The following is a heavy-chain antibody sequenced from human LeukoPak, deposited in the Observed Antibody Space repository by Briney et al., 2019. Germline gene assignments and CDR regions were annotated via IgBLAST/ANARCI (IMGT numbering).Heavy chain of an antibody. D-gene: IGHD2-15*01. V-gene: IGHV3-23*01. CDR3: AKGGYTTWFDP. CDR2: IRSNGGDT. Sequence: GGSLRLSCAASGFTFREFSMSWVRQAPGKGLEWVSNIRSNGGDTYYTDSVKGRFTISRDNSKNTLYLEMNSLRAGDTAVYYCAKGGYTTWFDPWGQGTLVTVSS. J-gene: IGHJ5*02. CDR1: GFTFREFS.